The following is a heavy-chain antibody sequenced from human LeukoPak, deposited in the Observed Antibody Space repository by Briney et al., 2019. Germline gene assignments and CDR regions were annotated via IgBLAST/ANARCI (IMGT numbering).Heavy chain of an antibody. V-gene: IGHV5-51*01. CDR1: GYSFTSYW. Sequence: GESLKISCKGAGYSFTSYWIGWVRQMPGKGLEGMGIIYPGDSDTRYSPSFQGQVTISADKSISTAYLQWSSLKASDTAMYYCARHILPRVYYYYGMDVWGQGTTVTVSS. CDR3: ARHILPRVYYYYGMDV. D-gene: IGHD3-9*01. CDR2: IYPGDSDT. J-gene: IGHJ6*02.